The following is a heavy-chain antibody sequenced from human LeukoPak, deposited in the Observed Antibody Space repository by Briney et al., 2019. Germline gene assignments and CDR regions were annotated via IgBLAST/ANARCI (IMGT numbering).Heavy chain of an antibody. D-gene: IGHD2-15*01. Sequence: GGSLRLSCAASGFTSSSYAMSWVRQAPGKGLEWVSAISGSGGSTYYADSVKGRFTISRDNAKNSLYLQMNSLRAEDTAVYYCAKDLVVAATADYWGQGTLVTVSS. CDR1: GFTSSSYA. CDR2: ISGSGGST. CDR3: AKDLVVAATADY. V-gene: IGHV3-23*01. J-gene: IGHJ4*02.